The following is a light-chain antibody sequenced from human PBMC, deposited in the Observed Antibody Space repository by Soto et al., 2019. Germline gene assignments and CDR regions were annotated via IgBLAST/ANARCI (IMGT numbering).Light chain of an antibody. J-gene: IGKJ2*01. CDR1: KSVSSSY. V-gene: IGKV3-20*01. CDR2: RAS. CDR3: QQYGSSPYT. Sequence: EIVLTQSPGTLSLSPGERATLSCRASKSVSSSYLAWDQQKPGQAPRLLIYRASSRATGIPDRFSGSRSGTDFALTISRLEPEDFAVYYCQQYGSSPYTFGQGTKLEIK.